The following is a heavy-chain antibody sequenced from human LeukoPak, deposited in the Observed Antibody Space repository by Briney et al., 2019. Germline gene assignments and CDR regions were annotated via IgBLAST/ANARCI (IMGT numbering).Heavy chain of an antibody. D-gene: IGHD1-26*01. V-gene: IGHV4-59*10. CDR1: GGSFSGYY. J-gene: IGHJ2*01. CDR2: IYTSGST. Sequence: KPSETLSLTCAVYGGSFSGYYWSWIRQPAGKGLEWIGRIYTSGSTNYNPSLKSRVTMSVDTSKNQFSLKLSSVTAADTAVYYCAGRPRSGSYGGLKLWYFDLWGRGTLVTVSS. CDR3: AGRPRSGSYGGLKLWYFDL.